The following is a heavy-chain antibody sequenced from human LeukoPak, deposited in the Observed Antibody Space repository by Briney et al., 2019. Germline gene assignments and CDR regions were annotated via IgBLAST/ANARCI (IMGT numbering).Heavy chain of an antibody. J-gene: IGHJ4*02. Sequence: GESLKISCKGSGYSFTSYWIDWVRQMPGKGLEWMGLIQPRDSQTRYSPSFQGQVTFSDDKSISTAYLQWSSLKASDTAMYYCASGGYSYGLTSSGFDYWGQGTLVTVSS. D-gene: IGHD5-18*01. CDR2: IQPRDSQT. CDR3: ASGGYSYGLTSSGFDY. V-gene: IGHV5-51*01. CDR1: GYSFTSYW.